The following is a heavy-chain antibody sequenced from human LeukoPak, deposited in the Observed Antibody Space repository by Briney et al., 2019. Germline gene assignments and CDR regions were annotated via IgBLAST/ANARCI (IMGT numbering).Heavy chain of an antibody. J-gene: IGHJ4*02. CDR3: AAVPGKGSRMEFDY. D-gene: IGHD1-26*01. V-gene: IGHV1-69*13. CDR1: GGTFSSYA. CDR2: IIPIFGTA. Sequence: ASVKVSCKASGGTFSSYAISWVRQAPGQGLEWMGGIIPIFGTANYAQKFQGRVTITADESTSTAYMELSSLRSEDTAVYYCAAVPGKGSRMEFDYWGQGTLVTVSS.